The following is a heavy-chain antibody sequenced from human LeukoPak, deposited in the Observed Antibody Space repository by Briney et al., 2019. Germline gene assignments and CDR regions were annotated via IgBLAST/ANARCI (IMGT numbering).Heavy chain of an antibody. CDR1: GFTFSNYV. D-gene: IGHD1-26*01. CDR3: ARGLRTSSSGSYFYFGF. V-gene: IGHV3-30-3*01. Sequence: GGSLRLSCAASGFTFSNYVVHWVRQAPGKGLEWVAVISYDGSNKWNADSVKGRFTISRDNSKNTLYLQMNSLRAEDTAVYYCARGLRTSSSGSYFYFGFWGQGTLVTVSS. CDR2: ISYDGSNK. J-gene: IGHJ4*02.